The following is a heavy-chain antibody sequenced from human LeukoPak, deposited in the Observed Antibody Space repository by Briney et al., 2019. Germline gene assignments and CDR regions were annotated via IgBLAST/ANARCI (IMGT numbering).Heavy chain of an antibody. J-gene: IGHJ3*02. CDR2: IYPGDSDT. V-gene: IGHV5-51*01. CDR1: GYSFTSYW. Sequence: XESLKISCKGSGYSFTSYWIGWVRQMPGKGLEWMGIIYPGDSDTRYSPSFQGQVTISADKSISTAYLQWSSLKASDTAMYYCASHNQGIYDAFDIWGQGTMVTVSS. D-gene: IGHD3-10*01. CDR3: ASHNQGIYDAFDI.